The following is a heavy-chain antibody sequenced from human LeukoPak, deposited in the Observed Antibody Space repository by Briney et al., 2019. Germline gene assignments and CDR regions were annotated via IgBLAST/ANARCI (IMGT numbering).Heavy chain of an antibody. D-gene: IGHD3-3*01. CDR3: VKDQGECPGSRCYLRFLEY. J-gene: IGHJ4*02. CDR2: VRYDQSAT. V-gene: IGHV3-30*02. Sequence: GGALRLSCAASGFNFSIYGMHWVRQAPGKGLEWVTFVRYDQSATVHAASVQGRFAISRDNSKNTVYLQMNSLRVEDTALYFCVKDQGECPGSRCYLRFLEYWGQGTLVIVSS. CDR1: GFNFSIYG.